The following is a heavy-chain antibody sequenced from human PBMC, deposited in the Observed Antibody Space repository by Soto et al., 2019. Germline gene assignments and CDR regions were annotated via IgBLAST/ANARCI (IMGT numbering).Heavy chain of an antibody. CDR2: VISTGSYK. Sequence: GGSLRLSCVASGFSFSEYSMNWVRQAPGKGLEWVSSVISTGSYKYYADSVKGRFTISRDDAKDSLFLQMNSLRADDTAVYYCAREADFPSSGYVIDFWGQGTLVTVSS. CDR3: AREADFPSSGYVIDF. J-gene: IGHJ4*02. D-gene: IGHD3-22*01. V-gene: IGHV3-21*01. CDR1: GFSFSEYS.